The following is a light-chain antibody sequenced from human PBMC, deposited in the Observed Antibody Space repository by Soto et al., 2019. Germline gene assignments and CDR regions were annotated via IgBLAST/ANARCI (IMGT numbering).Light chain of an antibody. CDR1: ENIGTY. J-gene: IGKJ4*01. V-gene: IGKV1-39*01. CDR2: AAS. Sequence: DIQLTQSPSALSASVGDRVTITCRASENIGTYLNWYQQKPGKAPKLLIYAASTLQSVVPSRFGGSGSGTDFTLTITNLQPEEFATYYCQQSFSTSPRLTFGGGTRVDIK. CDR3: QQSFSTSPRLT.